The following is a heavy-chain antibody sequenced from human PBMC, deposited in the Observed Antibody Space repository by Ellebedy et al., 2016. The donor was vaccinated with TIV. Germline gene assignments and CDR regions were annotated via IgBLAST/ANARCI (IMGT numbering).Heavy chain of an antibody. CDR3: VKGAYPVPTVMAV. CDR2: IRSDRSKK. D-gene: IGHD3-16*01. CDR1: GFTSSG. V-gene: IGHV3-30*02. J-gene: IGHJ6*02. Sequence: GESLKISCAASGFTSSGMHWVRQAPGKGLEWVAFIRSDRSKKYYADSVKGRFTISRDYSKNTLDLQMNSLRVEDTALYYCVKGAYPVPTVMAVWGQGTMVIVSS.